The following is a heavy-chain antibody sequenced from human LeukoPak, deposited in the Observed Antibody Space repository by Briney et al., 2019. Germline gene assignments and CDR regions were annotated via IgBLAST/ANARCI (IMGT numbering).Heavy chain of an antibody. V-gene: IGHV3-30*04. CDR1: GFTFSSYA. CDR2: ISYDGSNK. D-gene: IGHD6-13*01. CDR3: ARVRAAAGTHFDY. Sequence: GGSLRLSCAASGFTFSSYAMHWVRQAPGKGLEWVAVISYDGSNKYYADSVKGRFTISRDNSKNTLYLQMNSLRAEDTAVYYCARVRAAAGTHFDYWGQGTLVTVSS. J-gene: IGHJ4*02.